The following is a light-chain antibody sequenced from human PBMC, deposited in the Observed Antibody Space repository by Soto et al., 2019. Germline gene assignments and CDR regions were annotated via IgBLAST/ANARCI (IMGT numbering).Light chain of an antibody. CDR1: SSDIGNYNS. Sequence: QSALTQPASVSGSPGQSITIPCTGTSSDIGNYNSVSWYQQHPGKAPKLIIFEVTNRPSGVADRFSGSKSGNTASLTISGLQAEEEADYYCGSWTTYRPYVFATGTKVTVL. CDR2: EVT. V-gene: IGLV2-14*01. J-gene: IGLJ1*01. CDR3: GSWTTYRPYV.